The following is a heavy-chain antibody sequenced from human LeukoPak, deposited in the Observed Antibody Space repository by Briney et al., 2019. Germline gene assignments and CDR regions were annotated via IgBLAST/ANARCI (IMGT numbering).Heavy chain of an antibody. CDR1: GFTFSSYW. V-gene: IGHV3-30*18. J-gene: IGHJ6*03. Sequence: GGSLRLSCAASGFTFSSYWMSWVRQAPGKGLEWVAVISYDGSNKYYADSVKGRFTISRDNSKNTLYLQMNSLRAEDTAVYYCAKDLGESGFGEYNPYYYYYMDVWGKGTTVTVSS. D-gene: IGHD3-10*01. CDR2: ISYDGSNK. CDR3: AKDLGESGFGEYNPYYYYYMDV.